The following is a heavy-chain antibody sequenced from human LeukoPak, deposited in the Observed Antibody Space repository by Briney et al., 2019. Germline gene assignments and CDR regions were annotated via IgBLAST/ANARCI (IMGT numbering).Heavy chain of an antibody. V-gene: IGHV4-31*03. CDR1: GGSISSGGYY. J-gene: IGHJ6*02. CDR2: IYYSGST. CDR3: ARETTQEYYYYGMDV. Sequence: SQTLSLTCTVSGGSISSGGYYWSWIRQHPGKGLEWIGYIYYSGSTYYNPSLKSRVTISVDTSKNQFSLKLCSVTAAGTAVYYWARETTQEYYYYGMDVWGQGTTVTVSS.